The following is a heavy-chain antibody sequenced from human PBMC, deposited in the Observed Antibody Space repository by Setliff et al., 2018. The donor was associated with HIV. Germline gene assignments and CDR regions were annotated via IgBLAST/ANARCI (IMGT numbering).Heavy chain of an antibody. CDR3: ARFRLYHYSNKVDY. V-gene: IGHV3-7*01. CDR2: VKQDGSDK. D-gene: IGHD4-4*01. J-gene: IGHJ4*02. CDR1: GFSFGSYW. Sequence: GSLRLSCAASGFSFGSYWMSWVRQAPGKGLEWVANVKQDGSDKYYVDSVKGRFTISRDNAKNSLYLQMNSLRAEDTAVYYCARFRLYHYSNKVDYWGQGTLVTSPQ.